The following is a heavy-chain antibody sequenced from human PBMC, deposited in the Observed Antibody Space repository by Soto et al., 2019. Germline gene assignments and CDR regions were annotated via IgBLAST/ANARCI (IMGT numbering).Heavy chain of an antibody. Sequence: QVQLVQSGAEVKKPGASVKVSCKASGYTFTSLDINWVRQAPVQGLEWMGWMSPNSGNTGYAQNFHGRVTMTRDTSITTAYMELGSLTSEDTAVYFCARGVAAGYDYWGQGTLVTVSS. J-gene: IGHJ4*02. V-gene: IGHV1-8*01. D-gene: IGHD2-15*01. CDR2: MSPNSGNT. CDR3: ARGVAAGYDY. CDR1: GYTFTSLD.